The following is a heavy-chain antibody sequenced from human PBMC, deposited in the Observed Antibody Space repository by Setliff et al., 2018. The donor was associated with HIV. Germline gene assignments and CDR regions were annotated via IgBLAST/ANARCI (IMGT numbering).Heavy chain of an antibody. CDR1: GHSISSGYY. CDR3: ARRRDGYNSAPWRNDY. D-gene: IGHD5-12*01. CDR2: MYYSGST. V-gene: IGHV4-38-2*01. J-gene: IGHJ4*02. Sequence: SETLSLTCAVSGHSISSGYYWGWIRQPPGKGLEWIGSMYYSGSTYYNPSLKSRVTISVDTSKKQFSLKLRSVTAADTAVYYCARRRDGYNSAPWRNDYWGQGTLVTVSS.